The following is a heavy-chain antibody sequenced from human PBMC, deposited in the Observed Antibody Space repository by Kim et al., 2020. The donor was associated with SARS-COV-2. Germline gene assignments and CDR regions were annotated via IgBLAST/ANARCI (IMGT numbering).Heavy chain of an antibody. CDR3: AHRVWFGELFKTENWFDP. CDR2: IYWDDDK. J-gene: IGHJ5*02. CDR1: GFSLSTSGVG. V-gene: IGHV2-5*02. Sequence: SGPTLVNPTQTLTLTCTFSGFSLSTSGVGVGWIRQPPGKALEWLALIYWDDDKRYSPSLKSRLTITKDTSKNQVVLTMTNMDPVDTATYYCAHRVWFGELFKTENWFDPWGQGTLVTVSS. D-gene: IGHD3-10*01.